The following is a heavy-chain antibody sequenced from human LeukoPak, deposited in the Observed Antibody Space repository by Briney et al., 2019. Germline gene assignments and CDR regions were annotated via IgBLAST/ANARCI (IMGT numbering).Heavy chain of an antibody. CDR1: GFTFSSYS. CDR2: ISSSSSYI. V-gene: IGHV3-21*01. Sequence: GGSLRLSCAASGFTFSSYSVNWVRQAPGKGLEWVSSISSSSSYIYYADSVKGRFTISRDNAKNSLYLQMNSLRAEDTAVYYCARDTEYSSSSFILYYYGMDVWGQGTTVTVSS. D-gene: IGHD6-6*01. J-gene: IGHJ6*02. CDR3: ARDTEYSSSSFILYYYGMDV.